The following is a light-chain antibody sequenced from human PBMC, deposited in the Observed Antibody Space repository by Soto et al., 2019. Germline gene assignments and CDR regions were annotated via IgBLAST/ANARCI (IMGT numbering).Light chain of an antibody. CDR3: SSYTSSTTRV. CDR2: DVS. V-gene: IGLV2-14*01. Sequence: QSALTQPASVSGSPGQSITISCTGTSSDVGDYNYVSWYQEHPGKAPKLMIYDVSNRPSGVSNRVSGSKSGSTASLTISGLQAEDEADYYCSSYTSSTTRVFGTGTKLTVL. J-gene: IGLJ1*01. CDR1: SSDVGDYNY.